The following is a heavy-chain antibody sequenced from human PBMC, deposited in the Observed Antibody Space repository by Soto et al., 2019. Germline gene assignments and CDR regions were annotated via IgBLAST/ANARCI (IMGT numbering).Heavy chain of an antibody. Sequence: GGSLRLSCAASGFTFSSYAMSWVRQAPGKGLEWVSAISGSGGSTYYADSVKGRFTISRDNSKNTLYLQMNSLRAEDTAVYYCAKEMYFYDSSGYYFRLGIYYWGQGIGFTVSS. CDR1: GFTFSSYA. D-gene: IGHD3-22*01. CDR2: ISGSGGST. V-gene: IGHV3-23*01. J-gene: IGHJ4*02. CDR3: AKEMYFYDSSGYYFRLGIYY.